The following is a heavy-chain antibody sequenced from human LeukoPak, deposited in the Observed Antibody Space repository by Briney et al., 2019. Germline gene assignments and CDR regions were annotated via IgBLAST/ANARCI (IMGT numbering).Heavy chain of an antibody. CDR2: INPNSGGT. CDR1: GYTFTGYY. CDR3: ARGYPTRRCSIDVDP. J-gene: IGHJ5*02. D-gene: IGHD1-26*01. V-gene: IGHV1-2*02. Sequence: ASVKVSCKASGYTFTGYYMHWVRQAPGQGLEWMGWINPNSGGTNYAQKFQGRVTMTRDTSISTAYMELSRLRSDDTAVYYCARGYPTRRCSIDVDPWGQGTLVTVPS.